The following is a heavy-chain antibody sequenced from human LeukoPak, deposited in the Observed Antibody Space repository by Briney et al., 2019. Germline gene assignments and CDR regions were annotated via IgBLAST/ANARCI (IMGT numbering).Heavy chain of an antibody. CDR2: IYYSGST. CDR1: GGSTSSYY. CDR3: AREHAYYDFWSGYFDY. J-gene: IGHJ4*02. V-gene: IGHV4-59*01. D-gene: IGHD3-3*01. Sequence: SETLSLTCTVSGGSTSSYYWSWIRQSPGKGLEWIGYIYYSGSTNYNPSLKSRVTISVDTSKNQFSLKLSSVTAADTAVYYCAREHAYYDFWSGYFDYWGQGTLVTVSS.